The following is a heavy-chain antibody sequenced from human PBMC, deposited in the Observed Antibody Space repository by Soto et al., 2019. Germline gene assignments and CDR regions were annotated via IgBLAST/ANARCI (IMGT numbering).Heavy chain of an antibody. CDR2: INHSGST. D-gene: IGHD2-8*01. Sequence: SETLSLTCAVYGGSFSGYYWSRIRQPPGKGLEWIGEINHSGSTNYNPSLKSRVTISVDTSKNQFSLKLSSVTAADTAVYYCARDPIVLMVYANYYGMDVWGQGTTVTVSS. J-gene: IGHJ6*02. CDR1: GGSFSGYY. V-gene: IGHV4-34*01. CDR3: ARDPIVLMVYANYYGMDV.